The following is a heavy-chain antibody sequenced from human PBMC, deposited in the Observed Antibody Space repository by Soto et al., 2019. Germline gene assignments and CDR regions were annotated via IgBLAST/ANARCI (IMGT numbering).Heavy chain of an antibody. J-gene: IGHJ5*02. CDR3: ARVGFWSGYFTLDP. CDR1: GFIFSSYA. Sequence: VSCAGSGFIFSSYAMNWVRQAPGKGLEWVSAISGSGDRTYYADSVKGRFTISGDNAKNSLYLQMNSLRAEDTAVYYCARVGFWSGYFTLDPWGQGTLVTVSS. D-gene: IGHD3-3*01. V-gene: IGHV3-23*01. CDR2: ISGSGDRT.